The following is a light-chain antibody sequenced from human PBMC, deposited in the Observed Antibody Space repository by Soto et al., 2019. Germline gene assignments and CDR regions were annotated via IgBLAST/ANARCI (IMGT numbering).Light chain of an antibody. CDR2: DAS. J-gene: IGKJ1*01. Sequence: DLPMTQSPSTLSASVGDRVTITCRASQSISSWLAWYQQKPGKAPKLLIYDASSLESGAPSRFSGSGSGTEFTLTISSLQPDDFATYCCQQYNSYSGTFGQGTKVEIK. V-gene: IGKV1-5*01. CDR3: QQYNSYSGT. CDR1: QSISSW.